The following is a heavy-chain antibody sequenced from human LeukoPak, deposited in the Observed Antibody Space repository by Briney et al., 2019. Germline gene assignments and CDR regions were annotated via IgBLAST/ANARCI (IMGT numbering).Heavy chain of an antibody. D-gene: IGHD3-10*01. CDR3: ASWDYYGSGSSVDY. Sequence: SETLSLTCTVSAGSISSYYWSWIRQPPGKGLEWIGYIYYSGSTNYNPSLKSRVTISVDTSKNQFSLKLSSVTAADTAVYYCASWDYYGSGSSVDYWGQGTLVTVSS. CDR2: IYYSGST. J-gene: IGHJ4*02. V-gene: IGHV4-59*01. CDR1: AGSISSYY.